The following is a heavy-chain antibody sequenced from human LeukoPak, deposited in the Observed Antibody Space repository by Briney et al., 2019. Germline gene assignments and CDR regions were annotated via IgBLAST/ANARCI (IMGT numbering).Heavy chain of an antibody. CDR2: ISGSGGST. D-gene: IGHD3-22*01. Sequence: GGSLRPSCAASGFTFSSYAMSWVRQAPGKGLEWVSAISGSGGSTYYADSVKGRFTISRDNSKNTLYLQMNSLRAEDTAVYYCAKASEHYYYDSSGYRWTDYFDYWGQGTLVTVSS. CDR3: AKASEHYYYDSSGYRWTDYFDY. J-gene: IGHJ4*02. CDR1: GFTFSSYA. V-gene: IGHV3-23*01.